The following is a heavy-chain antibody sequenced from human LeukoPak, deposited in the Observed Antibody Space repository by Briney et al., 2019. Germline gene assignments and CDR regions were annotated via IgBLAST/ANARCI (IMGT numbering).Heavy chain of an antibody. CDR3: ARKGATTYYFEY. CDR2: IYYSGST. D-gene: IGHD5-24*01. J-gene: IGHJ4*02. V-gene: IGHV4-31*03. CDR1: GGSINNGGYY. Sequence: SQTLSLTCTVSGGSINNGGYYWSWICQHPGKGLEWIGYIYYSGSTYYNPSLKSRVTISVDTSKNQFSLNLSSVTAADTAVYYCARKGATTYYFEYWGQGTLVTVSS.